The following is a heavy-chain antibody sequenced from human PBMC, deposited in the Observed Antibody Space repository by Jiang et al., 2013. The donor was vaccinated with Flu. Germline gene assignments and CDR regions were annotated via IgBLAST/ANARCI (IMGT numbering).Heavy chain of an antibody. V-gene: IGHV4-59*08. CDR3: ARHIPQVGAPAFDP. J-gene: IGHJ5*02. Sequence: GPGLVKPSETLSLTCTVSGGSISGYYWSWIRQPPGKGLEWIGCIYYSDNGRIIYNPSLMSRVTISGDTSKNHFSLKLSSVTAADTAVYYCARHIPQVGAPAFDPWGQGTLVTVSS. D-gene: IGHD1-26*01. CDR2: IYYSDNGRI. CDR1: GGSISGYY.